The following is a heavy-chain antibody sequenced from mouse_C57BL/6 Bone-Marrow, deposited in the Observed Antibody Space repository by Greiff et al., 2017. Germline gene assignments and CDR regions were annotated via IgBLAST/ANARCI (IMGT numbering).Heavy chain of an antibody. CDR2: IYPGDGDT. CDR3: AWEFITTVVAPAAMDY. Sequence: QVQLQQSGPELVKPGASVKISCKASGYAFSSSWMNWVKQRPGKGLEWIGRIYPGDGDTNYNGKFKGKATLTADKSSSTAYMQLSSLTSEDSAVYFCAWEFITTVVAPAAMDYWGQGTSVTVSS. V-gene: IGHV1-82*01. D-gene: IGHD1-1*01. CDR1: GYAFSSSW. J-gene: IGHJ4*01.